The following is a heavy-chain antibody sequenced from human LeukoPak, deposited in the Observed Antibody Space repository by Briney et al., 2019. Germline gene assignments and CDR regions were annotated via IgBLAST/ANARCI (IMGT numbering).Heavy chain of an antibody. CDR3: ARALVRGYYDSSGYYPFDY. CDR2: INAGNGNT. Sequence: ASVKVSCKASGYTFTSYDINWVRQATGQRLEWMGWINAGNGNTKYSQKFQGRVTITRDTSASTAYMELSSLRSEDTAVYYCARALVRGYYDSSGYYPFDYWGQGTLVTVSS. CDR1: GYTFTSYD. V-gene: IGHV1-3*01. J-gene: IGHJ4*02. D-gene: IGHD3-22*01.